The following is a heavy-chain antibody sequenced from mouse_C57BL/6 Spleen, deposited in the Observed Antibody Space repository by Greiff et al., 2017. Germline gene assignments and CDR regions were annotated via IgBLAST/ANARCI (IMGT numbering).Heavy chain of an antibody. CDR2: ISDGGSYT. CDR3: ARDYSNGNFDY. D-gene: IGHD2-5*01. J-gene: IGHJ2*01. Sequence: EVQLMESGGGLVKPGGSLKLSCAASGFTFSSYAMSWVRQTPEKRLEWVATISDGGSYTYYPDNVKGRFTISRDNAKNNLYLQMSHLKSEDTAMYYCARDYSNGNFDYWGQGTTLTVSS. CDR1: GFTFSSYA. V-gene: IGHV5-4*01.